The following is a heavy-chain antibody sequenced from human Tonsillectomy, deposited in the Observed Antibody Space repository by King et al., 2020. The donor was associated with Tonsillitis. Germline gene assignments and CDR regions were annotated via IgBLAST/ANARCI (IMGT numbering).Heavy chain of an antibody. Sequence: QLQESGPGLVKPSETLSLTCTVSGGSISSYYWSWIRQPPGKGLEWIGCIYDSGSTNYDPSLKSRVTISVDASKNHFSLKLSSVTAADTAVYYCARGGKPSGWVDPWGQGTLVNGSP. CDR2: IYDSGST. D-gene: IGHD4-23*01. V-gene: IGHV4-59*01. CDR1: GGSISSYY. CDR3: ARGGKPSGWVDP. J-gene: IGHJ5*01.